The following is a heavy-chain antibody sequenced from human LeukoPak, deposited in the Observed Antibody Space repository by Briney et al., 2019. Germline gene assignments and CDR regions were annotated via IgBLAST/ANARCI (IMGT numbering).Heavy chain of an antibody. CDR2: TSDRGDYT. Sequence: GGSLRLSCAASGFTFTSYSMSWVRQAPGKGLEWVSGTSDRGDYTYYADSVKGRFTISRDNSKNTLYLQMNSLRAEDTAVYYCGRDLGGRSGYWGQGTLVTVSS. CDR1: GFTFTSYS. V-gene: IGHV3-23*01. D-gene: IGHD1-26*01. J-gene: IGHJ4*02. CDR3: GRDLGGRSGY.